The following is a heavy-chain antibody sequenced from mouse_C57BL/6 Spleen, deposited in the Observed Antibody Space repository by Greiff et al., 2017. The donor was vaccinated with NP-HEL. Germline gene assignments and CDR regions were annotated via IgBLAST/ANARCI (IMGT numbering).Heavy chain of an antibody. CDR3: AREGWEDWFAY. V-gene: IGHV5-4*01. CDR2: ISDGGSYT. D-gene: IGHD1-1*02. Sequence: EVKLEESGGGLVKPGGSLKLSCAASGFTFSSYAMSWVRQTPEKRLEWVATISDGGSYTYYPDNVKGRFTISRDNAKNNLYLQMSHLKSEDTAMYYCAREGWEDWFAYWGQGTLVTVSA. CDR1: GFTFSSYA. J-gene: IGHJ3*01.